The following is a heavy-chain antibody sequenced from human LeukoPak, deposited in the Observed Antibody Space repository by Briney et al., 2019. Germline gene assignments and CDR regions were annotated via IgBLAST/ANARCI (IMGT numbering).Heavy chain of an antibody. Sequence: RTGGSLRLSCAASGFTFSSYSMNWVRQAPGKGLEWVSYISSSSSTIYYADSVKGRFTISRDNAKNSLYLQMNSLRGEDTAVYYCAKGLGYSKAHYYYCMDVWGKGTTVTVSS. CDR1: GFTFSSYS. V-gene: IGHV3-48*01. D-gene: IGHD2-2*03. CDR2: ISSSSSTI. CDR3: AKGLGYSKAHYYYCMDV. J-gene: IGHJ6*03.